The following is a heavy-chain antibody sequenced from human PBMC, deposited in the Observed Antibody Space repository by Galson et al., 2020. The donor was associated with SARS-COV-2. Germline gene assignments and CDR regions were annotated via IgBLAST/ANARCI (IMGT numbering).Heavy chain of an antibody. Sequence: SETLSLTCGGYGGSFSGYYWSWIRQPPGKGLEWIGEINHSGSTNYNPSLKSRVTISVDTSKNQFSLKLSSVTAADTAVYYCARWRTVTTFYYYYLDVWGKGTTVTVSS. CDR3: ARWRTVTTFYYYYLDV. D-gene: IGHD4-4*01. V-gene: IGHV4-34*01. CDR1: GGSFSGYY. CDR2: INHSGST. J-gene: IGHJ6*03.